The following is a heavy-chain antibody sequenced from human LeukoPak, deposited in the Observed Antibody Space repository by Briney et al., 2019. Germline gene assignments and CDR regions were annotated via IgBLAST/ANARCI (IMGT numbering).Heavy chain of an antibody. J-gene: IGHJ5*02. Sequence: SVKVSCKASGGTFSSYAISWVRQAPGQGLEWMGRIIPILGIANYAQKFQGRVTITADKSTSTAYMELSSLRSEDTAVYYCAREWYRIAVAGPGFDPWGQGTLVTVSS. V-gene: IGHV1-69*04. D-gene: IGHD6-19*01. CDR3: AREWYRIAVAGPGFDP. CDR2: IIPILGIA. CDR1: GGTFSSYA.